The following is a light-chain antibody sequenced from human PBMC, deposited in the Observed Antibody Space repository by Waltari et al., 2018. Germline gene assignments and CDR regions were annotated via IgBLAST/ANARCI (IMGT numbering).Light chain of an antibody. CDR1: QGISNW. CDR3: QQAKSFPLT. Sequence: DIQLSQSPSSVSASVADRVTITCRASQGISNWLAWYQQKPGKPPKLLIYAASSLQSGVPSRFSGSGSGTDFTLTISSLQSEGFATYYCQQAKSFPLTFGPGTKVDIK. J-gene: IGKJ3*01. V-gene: IGKV1-12*01. CDR2: AAS.